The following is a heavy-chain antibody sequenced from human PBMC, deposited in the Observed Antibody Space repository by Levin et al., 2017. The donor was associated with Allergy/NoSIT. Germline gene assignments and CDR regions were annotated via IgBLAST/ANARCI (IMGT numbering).Heavy chain of an antibody. CDR3: ARERAETAADTFDI. Sequence: ASVKVSCKASGFTFTFYAITWVRQAPGQGLEWRGWISPYNGNTKYAQKLQDRVTMPTDTSTSTAYRELRSLRSDDTAVYYCARERAETAADTFDIWGQGTMVTVSS. CDR1: GFTFTFYA. D-gene: IGHD5-18*01. J-gene: IGHJ3*02. V-gene: IGHV1-18*01. CDR2: ISPYNGNT.